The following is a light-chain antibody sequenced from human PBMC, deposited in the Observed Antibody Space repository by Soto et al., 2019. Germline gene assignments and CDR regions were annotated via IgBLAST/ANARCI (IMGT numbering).Light chain of an antibody. CDR1: QFIGNY. CDR3: QHVYSFPHT. V-gene: IGKV1-39*01. Sequence: DIQMTQSPSSLSASIGDGVTITCRASQFIGNYLNWYQHRPGKVPELLIYGATTLRGGVPSRFTGTDYGTDFTLTITSLQPEDFATYSCQHVYSFPHTFGPGTKV. CDR2: GAT. J-gene: IGKJ3*01.